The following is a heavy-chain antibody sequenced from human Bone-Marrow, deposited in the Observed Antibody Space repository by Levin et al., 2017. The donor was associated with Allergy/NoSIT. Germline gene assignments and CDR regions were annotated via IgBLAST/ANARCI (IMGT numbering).Heavy chain of an antibody. J-gene: IGHJ4*02. CDR3: YDRSGEF. D-gene: IGHD3-22*01. V-gene: IGHV3-23*01. CDR1: GFTFSDFA. Sequence: GGSLRLSCVASGFTFSDFAMGWVRQAPGKGLVWVAAISGSGNKTYYSDSVKGRFTISRDNSRDTLYLQMDSLRVEETALYFCYDRSGEFWGQGTLVAVSS. CDR2: ISGSGNKT.